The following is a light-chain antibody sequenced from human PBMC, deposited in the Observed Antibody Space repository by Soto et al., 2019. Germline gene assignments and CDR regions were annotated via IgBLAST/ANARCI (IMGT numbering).Light chain of an antibody. CDR2: YDD. Sequence: QSLLTQPASVTEAPRRMVTISCSGSSSNIGNDAVNWYQQLPGKAPKLLIYYDDLLPSGVSDRFSGSKSGTSASLAISGLQSEDEADYYCAAWDDSLNGPSYVFGTGTKVTVL. CDR3: AAWDDSLNGPSYV. CDR1: SSNIGNDA. V-gene: IGLV1-36*01. J-gene: IGLJ1*01.